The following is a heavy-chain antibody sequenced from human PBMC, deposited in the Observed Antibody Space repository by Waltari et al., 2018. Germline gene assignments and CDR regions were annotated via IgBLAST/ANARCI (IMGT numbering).Heavy chain of an antibody. CDR1: GFPFSASD. CDR2: SRNKARNYVT. D-gene: IGHD2-21*02. J-gene: IGHJ4*02. CDR3: ARDLDGDSNLDY. Sequence: EVQLVESGGGLVQPVASLRLSCAASGFPFSASDMDWVRQAPEKGLEWVGRSRNKARNYVTEYAASVKGRFTIFRDDSKNSLYLQMNSLKIEDTAVYYCARDLDGDSNLDYWGQGTLVAVSS. V-gene: IGHV3-72*01.